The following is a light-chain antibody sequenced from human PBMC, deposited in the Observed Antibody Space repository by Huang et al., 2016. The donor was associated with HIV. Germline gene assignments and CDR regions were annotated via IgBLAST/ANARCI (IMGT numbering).Light chain of an antibody. CDR3: QQYNNWPRT. CDR1: QSVSSN. J-gene: IGKJ1*01. CDR2: AAS. Sequence: EIVMTQSPATLSVSPGERATLSCRASQSVSSNLAWYQQKPGQAPRRLIYAASTRATGIPARFSGSGSGTEFTLTINSLQSEDFAVYYCQQYNNWPRTFGQGTKVEIK. V-gene: IGKV3-15*01.